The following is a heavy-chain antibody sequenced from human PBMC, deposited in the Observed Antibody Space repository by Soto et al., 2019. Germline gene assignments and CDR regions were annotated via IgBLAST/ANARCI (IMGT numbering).Heavy chain of an antibody. V-gene: IGHV4-59*01. CDR1: GGSISTYC. CDR3: ASGYSSGWYGELDP. D-gene: IGHD6-19*01. CDR2: ISYSGST. J-gene: IGHJ5*02. Sequence: ASETLSLTCTVSGGSISTYCWSWIRQPPGKGLEWIGYISYSGSTSYNPSLQTRVPISVDTSTNQISLTPSSVTDDDTAVYYCASGYSSGWYGELDPWGQGTLVTVSS.